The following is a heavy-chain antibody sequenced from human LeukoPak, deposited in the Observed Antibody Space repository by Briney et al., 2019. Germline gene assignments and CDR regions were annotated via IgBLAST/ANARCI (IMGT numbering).Heavy chain of an antibody. CDR1: GGSFSGYY. D-gene: IGHD1-14*01. J-gene: IGHJ6*03. Sequence: PSETLSLTCAVYGGSFSGYYWSWIRQPPGKGLEWIGEINHSGSTNYNPSLKSRVTISVDTSKNQFSLKLSSVTAADTAVYYCARGKPSRRTSYYYYYYMDVWGKGTTVTVSS. V-gene: IGHV4-34*01. CDR3: ARGKPSRRTSYYYYYYMDV. CDR2: INHSGST.